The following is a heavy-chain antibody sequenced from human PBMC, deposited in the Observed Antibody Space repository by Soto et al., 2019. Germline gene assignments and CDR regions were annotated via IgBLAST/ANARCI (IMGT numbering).Heavy chain of an antibody. Sequence: QVQLVQSGAEVTKPGASLKVSCKTSGYTFIGYYMHWVRQAPGQGLEWMGWINPNTGGTKYTQKFQGWVTMTTDTSIRPAYLELSRLRSDATAVYYCVRGDVTTVTTTLDYWGQGTLVTVSS. CDR1: GYTFIGYY. CDR2: INPNTGGT. V-gene: IGHV1-2*04. D-gene: IGHD4-17*01. CDR3: VRGDVTTVTTTLDY. J-gene: IGHJ4*02.